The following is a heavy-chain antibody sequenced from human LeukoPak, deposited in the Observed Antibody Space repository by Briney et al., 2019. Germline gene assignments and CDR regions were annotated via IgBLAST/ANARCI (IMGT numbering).Heavy chain of an antibody. V-gene: IGHV3-30*04. J-gene: IGHJ4*02. CDR3: ARAGDSDYGDYTWAN. CDR1: GLTFSSYA. Sequence: GGSLRLSCAASGLTFSSYAMHWVRQAPGKGLEWVAVISYDGSNKYYADSVKGRFTISRDNSKNTLYLQMNSLRAEDTAVYYCARAGDSDYGDYTWANWGQGTLVTVSS. CDR2: ISYDGSNK. D-gene: IGHD4-17*01.